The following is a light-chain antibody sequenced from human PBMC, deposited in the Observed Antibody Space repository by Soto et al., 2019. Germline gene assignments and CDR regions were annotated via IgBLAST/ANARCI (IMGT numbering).Light chain of an antibody. V-gene: IGLV1-40*01. CDR1: SSNIGAGYD. CDR3: QSFDTRLNSVV. CDR2: GNN. Sequence: QAVVTQPPSVSGAPGQRVTISCTGSSSNIGAGYDVHWYQQFPGRAPKLLMYGNNNRPSGVPDRFSGSKSGTSASLDITGLQADYEADYYCQSFDTRLNSVVFGGGTKLTVL. J-gene: IGLJ2*01.